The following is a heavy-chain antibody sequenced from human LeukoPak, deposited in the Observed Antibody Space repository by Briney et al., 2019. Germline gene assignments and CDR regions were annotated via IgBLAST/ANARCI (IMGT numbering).Heavy chain of an antibody. CDR2: INHSGST. D-gene: IGHD3-3*01. CDR3: ARGPLYYDFWSGYYTHYMDV. V-gene: IGHV4-34*01. J-gene: IGHJ6*03. Sequence: SETLSLTCAVYGGSFSGYYWSWISQPPGKGLEWLGEINHSGSTNYNPSLKSRVTISVDTSKNQFSLKLSSVTAADTAVYYCARGPLYYDFWSGYYTHYMDVWGKGTTVTVSS. CDR1: GGSFSGYY.